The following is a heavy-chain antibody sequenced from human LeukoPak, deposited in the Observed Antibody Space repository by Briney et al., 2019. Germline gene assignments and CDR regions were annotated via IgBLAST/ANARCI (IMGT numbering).Heavy chain of an antibody. CDR2: INPNSGGT. CDR3: ARKKKTYYDLTSWFDP. D-gene: IGHD3-3*01. J-gene: IGHJ5*02. Sequence: GASVKVSCKASGYTFTGYYMHWVRQAPGQGLEWMGWINPNSGGTNYAQKFQGRVTITRDTSIRTAYMELSRLRTDDTAVYYRARKKKTYYDLTSWFDPWGQGTLVTVSS. V-gene: IGHV1-2*02. CDR1: GYTFTGYY.